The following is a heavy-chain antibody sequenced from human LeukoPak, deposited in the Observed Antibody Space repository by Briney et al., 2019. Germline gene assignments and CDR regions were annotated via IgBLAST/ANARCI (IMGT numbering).Heavy chain of an antibody. V-gene: IGHV1-69*01. CDR3: ASSPRMVAHFDY. CDR1: GGTFSSYA. J-gene: IGHJ4*02. D-gene: IGHD5-12*01. Sequence: ASVKVSCKASGGTFSSYAISWVRQAPGQGLEWMGGIIPIFGTANYAQKFQGRVTITADESTSTAYMELSSLRSEDTAVYYRASSPRMVAHFDYWGQGTLITVSS. CDR2: IIPIFGTA.